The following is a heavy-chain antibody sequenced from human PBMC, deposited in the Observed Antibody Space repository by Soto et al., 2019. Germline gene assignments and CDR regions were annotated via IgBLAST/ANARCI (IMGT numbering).Heavy chain of an antibody. CDR1: GFTFSSYA. D-gene: IGHD6-13*01. J-gene: IGHJ1*01. CDR3: AANSGTSAIATYHH. CDR2: IRASGDST. Sequence: EVQLLESGGGLVQPGGSLRLSCAASGFTFSSYAITWVRQAPGKGLEWVSTIRASGDSTYYADSVKGRFTISRDSSKNTLYLQMNSLRADDTAVYYCAANSGTSAIATYHHWGQGTLVTVSS. V-gene: IGHV3-23*01.